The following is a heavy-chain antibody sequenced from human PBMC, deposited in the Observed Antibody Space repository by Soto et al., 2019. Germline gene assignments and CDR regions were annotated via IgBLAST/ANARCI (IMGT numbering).Heavy chain of an antibody. Sequence: EVQLVESGGGLVKPGGSLRLSCAASGFTFRSYAMNWVRQAPGKGLEWVSYINSGSSTIYYADSAKGRFSISRDNAKNSLYLQMNSLRDEDTAVYFCVRDRGYTGYDLEYWGQGALVTVSS. CDR1: GFTFRSYA. J-gene: IGHJ4*02. V-gene: IGHV3-48*02. CDR2: INSGSSTI. D-gene: IGHD5-12*01. CDR3: VRDRGYTGYDLEY.